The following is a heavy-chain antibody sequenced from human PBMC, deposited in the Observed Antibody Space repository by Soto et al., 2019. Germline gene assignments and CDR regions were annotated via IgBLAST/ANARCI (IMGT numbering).Heavy chain of an antibody. CDR1: GFTFSSYA. J-gene: IGHJ4*02. Sequence: GGSLRLSCAASGFTFSSYAMSWVRQAPGKGLEWVPAISGSGCSTYYADSVKGRFTISRDNSKNTLYLQMNSLRAEDTAVYYWAKTMIVVVIGTRFDYWGQGTLVTVSS. V-gene: IGHV3-23*01. CDR3: AKTMIVVVIGTRFDY. CDR2: ISGSGCST. D-gene: IGHD3-22*01.